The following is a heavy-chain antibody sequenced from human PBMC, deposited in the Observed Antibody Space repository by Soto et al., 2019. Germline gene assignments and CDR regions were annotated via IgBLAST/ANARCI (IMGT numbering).Heavy chain of an antibody. CDR2: ISGSGGGGST. CDR3: AKAPTYYDTLTGYYAQYFDY. V-gene: IGHV3-23*01. J-gene: IGHJ4*02. Sequence: GGSLRLSCAASGFTFNSYAMAWVRQAPGKGLEWVSVISGSGGGGSTNYGDSVKGRFTISRDNSKNIVYLLMNSLRAEGTAVYYCAKAPTYYDTLTGYYAQYFDYCGQGTLVTVSS. D-gene: IGHD3-9*01. CDR1: GFTFNSYA.